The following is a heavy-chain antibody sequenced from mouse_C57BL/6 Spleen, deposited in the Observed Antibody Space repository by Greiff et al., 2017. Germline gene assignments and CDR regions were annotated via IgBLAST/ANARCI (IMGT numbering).Heavy chain of an antibody. D-gene: IGHD2-4*01. V-gene: IGHV1-69*01. CDR3: ARKGIYYDYDRGGYFDY. J-gene: IGHJ2*01. Sequence: VQLQQPGAELVMPGASVKLSCKASGYTFTSYWMHWVKQRPGQGLEWIGEIDPSDSYTNYNQKFKGKSTLTVDKSSSTAYMQLSSLTSEDSAVYCCARKGIYYDYDRGGYFDYWGQGTTLTVSS. CDR2: IDPSDSYT. CDR1: GYTFTSYW.